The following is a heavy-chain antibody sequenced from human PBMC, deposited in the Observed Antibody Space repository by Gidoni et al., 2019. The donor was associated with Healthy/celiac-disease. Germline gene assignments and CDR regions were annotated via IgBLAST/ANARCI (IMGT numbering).Heavy chain of an antibody. D-gene: IGHD6-13*01. CDR1: GFTFSSYG. J-gene: IGHJ4*02. V-gene: IGHV3-30*18. CDR3: AKEQPGYSSSWYGGDY. CDR2: ISYEGSNK. Sequence: QVQLVESGGGVVQPGRSLRLSCAASGFTFSSYGMHWVRQAPGKGLEWVAVISYEGSNKYYADSVKGRFTISRDNSKNTLYLQMNSLRAEDTAVYYCAKEQPGYSSSWYGGDYWGQGTLVTVSS.